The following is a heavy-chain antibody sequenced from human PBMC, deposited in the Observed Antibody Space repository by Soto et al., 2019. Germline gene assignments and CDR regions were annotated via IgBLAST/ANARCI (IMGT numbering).Heavy chain of an antibody. CDR3: AKDASCYSCGA. V-gene: IGHV4-39*01. CDR1: GGSISSSNFY. D-gene: IGHD2-15*01. Sequence: SETLSLTCAVSGGSISSSNFYWGWFRQSPGKGLVWIGSIRYGGSTYYSPSLESRVTIFVDRSKNQFSLNVSSVTAADTAVYYCAKDASCYSCGAWGQGALVTVSS. J-gene: IGHJ4*02. CDR2: IRYGGST.